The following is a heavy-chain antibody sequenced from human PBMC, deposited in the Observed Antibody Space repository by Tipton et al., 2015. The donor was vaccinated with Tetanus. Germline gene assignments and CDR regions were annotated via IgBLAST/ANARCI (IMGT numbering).Heavy chain of an antibody. V-gene: IGHV4-39*01. D-gene: IGHD2-2*01. CDR3: TRHVVEAVPRWFDP. CDR1: GDSISSSEYY. CDR2: VYYDGSA. J-gene: IGHJ5*02. Sequence: TLSLTCTVSGDSISSSEYYWGWIRQPPGEGLEWIASVYYDGSAYTNPSLKSLIAISIDTSGNHFSLKVHSVTAADTAFYYCTRHVVEAVPRWFDPWGQGTLVTVSS.